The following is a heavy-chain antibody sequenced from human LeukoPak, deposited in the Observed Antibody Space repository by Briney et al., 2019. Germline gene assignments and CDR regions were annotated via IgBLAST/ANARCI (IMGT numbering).Heavy chain of an antibody. J-gene: IGHJ6*03. CDR2: IYHSGST. V-gene: IGHV4-38-2*02. Sequence: ASETLSLTCTVSGYSISSGYYWGWIRQPPGKGLEWIGSIYHSGSTYYNPSLKSRITISVDTSKNQFSLKLSSVTAADTAVYYCARSSVLVAGGHYYMDVWGKGTTVTVSS. D-gene: IGHD6-19*01. CDR3: ARSSVLVAGGHYYMDV. CDR1: GYSISSGYY.